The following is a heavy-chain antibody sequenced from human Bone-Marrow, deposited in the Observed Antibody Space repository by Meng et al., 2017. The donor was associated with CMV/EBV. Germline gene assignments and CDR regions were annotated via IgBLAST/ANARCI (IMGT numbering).Heavy chain of an antibody. CDR1: GYTFTSYG. CDR3: ARDRDSSSWPTYYYYYYGMDV. J-gene: IGHJ6*02. D-gene: IGHD6-13*01. Sequence: ASVKVSCKASGYTFTSYGISWVRQAPGQGLEWMGWISAYNGNTNYAQKLQGRVTMTTDTSTSTAYMELRSLRSDDTAVYYCARDRDSSSWPTYYYYYYGMDVWGQGTMVTVSS. CDR2: ISAYNGNT. V-gene: IGHV1-18*01.